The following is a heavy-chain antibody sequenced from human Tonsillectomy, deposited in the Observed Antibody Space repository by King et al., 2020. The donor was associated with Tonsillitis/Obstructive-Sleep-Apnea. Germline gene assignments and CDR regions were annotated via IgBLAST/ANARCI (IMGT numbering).Heavy chain of an antibody. V-gene: IGHV3-30*01. D-gene: IGHD2-8*02. CDR3: ARGYCTGSVCYNYYYYYMDV. CDR2: ISYDGSNK. Sequence: VQLVESGGGVVQPGRSLRLSCAASGFTFSSYAMHWVRQAPGKGLEWVAVISYDGSNKYYADSVKGRFTISRDNSKNTLYLQMNSLRAEDTAVYYCARGYCTGSVCYNYYYYYMDVWGKGTTVTVSS. J-gene: IGHJ6*03. CDR1: GFTFSSYA.